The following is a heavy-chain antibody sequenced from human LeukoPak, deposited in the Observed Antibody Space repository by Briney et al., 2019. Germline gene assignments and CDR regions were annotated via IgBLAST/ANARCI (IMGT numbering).Heavy chain of an antibody. CDR1: GGSISSYY. V-gene: IGHV4-59*01. CDR2: IYYSGST. CDR3: ARGLGFGESSYYYYYVDV. J-gene: IGHJ6*03. Sequence: PSETLSLTCTVSGGSISSYYWSWIRQPPGKGLEWIGYIYYSGSTNYNPSLKSRVTISVDTSKNQFSLKLSSVTAADAAVYYCARGLGFGESSYYYYYVDVWGKGTTVTVSS. D-gene: IGHD3-10*01.